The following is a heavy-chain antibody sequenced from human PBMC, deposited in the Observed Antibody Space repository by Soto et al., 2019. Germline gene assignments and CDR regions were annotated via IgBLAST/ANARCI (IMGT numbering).Heavy chain of an antibody. Sequence: EEQLVESGGDLVQPGGSLRLSSTSSGFALDTYDMNGVRLAPGKDLEWISHIATGGDRIYYADSVKGRFTISRDNARNSLYLQMNSLRDDDTALYYCAGEHVWMFASYDAFNVWGQGTLVTVS. J-gene: IGHJ3*01. V-gene: IGHV3-48*03. CDR2: IATGGDRI. CDR3: AGEHVWMFASYDAFNV. D-gene: IGHD5-12*01. CDR1: GFALDTYD.